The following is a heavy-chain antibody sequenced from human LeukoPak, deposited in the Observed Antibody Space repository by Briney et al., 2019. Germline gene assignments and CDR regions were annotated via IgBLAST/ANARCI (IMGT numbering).Heavy chain of an antibody. CDR1: GYTFTGYY. J-gene: IGHJ4*02. Sequence: ASVKVCCKASGYTFTGYYMHWVRQAPGQGLEWMGWINPDNGGTNYAQKFQGRVTMTRDMSISTAYMELGRLRSDDTAVYYCARDPSNSGYDYLYYFDYWGQGTLVTVSS. CDR2: INPDNGGT. V-gene: IGHV1-2*02. CDR3: ARDPSNSGYDYLYYFDY. D-gene: IGHD5-12*01.